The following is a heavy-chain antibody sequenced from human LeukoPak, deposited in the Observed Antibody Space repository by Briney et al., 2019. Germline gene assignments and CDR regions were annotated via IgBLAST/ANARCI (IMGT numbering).Heavy chain of an antibody. CDR3: ARVGNYGDYWW. D-gene: IGHD4-17*01. J-gene: IGHJ4*02. V-gene: IGHV4-59*01. CDR2: LYNTGST. Sequence: PSETLSLTCTVSGGSISTYYWSWIRQPPGKALEWIGYLYNTGSTDYNPSLKSRITISVDTSENQFSLKLTSVTAADTAVYYCARVGNYGDYWWWGQGTLVTVSS. CDR1: GGSISTYY.